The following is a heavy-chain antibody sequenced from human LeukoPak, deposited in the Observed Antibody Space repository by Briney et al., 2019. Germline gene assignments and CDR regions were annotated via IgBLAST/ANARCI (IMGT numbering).Heavy chain of an antibody. D-gene: IGHD3-9*01. V-gene: IGHV3-30*04. CDR1: GFTFSSYA. CDR2: ISYDGSNK. J-gene: IGHJ4*02. Sequence: PGRSLRLSCAASGFTFSSYAMHWVRQAPGKGLEWVAVISYDGSNKYYADSVKGRFTISRDSSKNTLYLQMNSLRAEDTAVYYCARDGTSILTGYFDYWGQGTLVTVSS. CDR3: ARDGTSILTGYFDY.